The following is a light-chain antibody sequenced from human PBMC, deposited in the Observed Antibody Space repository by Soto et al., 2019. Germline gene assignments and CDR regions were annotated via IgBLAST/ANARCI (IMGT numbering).Light chain of an antibody. CDR3: CSYAGRITSYV. Sequence: QSVLSQPASVSGSPGQSITISCTGTSSDVGSNNLVSWYQQHPGKAPKLMIYEVSKRPSGISNRFSGSKSGNTASLTISGLQAEDEADYYCCSYAGRITSYVFGAGTKVTVL. CDR2: EVS. J-gene: IGLJ1*01. V-gene: IGLV2-23*02. CDR1: SSDVGSNNL.